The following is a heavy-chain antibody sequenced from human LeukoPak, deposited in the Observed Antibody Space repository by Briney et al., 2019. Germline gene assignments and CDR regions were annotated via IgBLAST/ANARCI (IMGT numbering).Heavy chain of an antibody. J-gene: IGHJ5*02. CDR3: ARVVLMVYAVHNWFDP. V-gene: IGHV4-59*01. CDR2: IYYSGSTNY. D-gene: IGHD2-8*01. CDR1: GGSIRNYY. Sequence: PSETLSLTCTVSGGSIRNYYWSWIRQPPGKGLEWIGYIYYSGSTNYNYNPSLKSRVTISVDTSKNQFSLKMSSVTAADTAVYYCARVVLMVYAVHNWFDPWGQGTLVTVSS.